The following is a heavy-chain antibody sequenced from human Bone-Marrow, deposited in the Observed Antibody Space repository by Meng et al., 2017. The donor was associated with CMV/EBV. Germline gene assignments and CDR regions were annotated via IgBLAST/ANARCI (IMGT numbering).Heavy chain of an antibody. Sequence: GESLKISCVASGLTLSSYGLHWVRQVPGKGLEWVADISADGGRKHYEDSVKGRFTISRDNAKNTLYLQMNSLRAEDTAVYFCAREVTLIRGGYDAFDVWGQGTMVTASS. V-gene: IGHV3-30*04. J-gene: IGHJ3*01. CDR3: AREVTLIRGGYDAFDV. D-gene: IGHD3-10*01. CDR2: ISADGGRK. CDR1: GLTLSSYG.